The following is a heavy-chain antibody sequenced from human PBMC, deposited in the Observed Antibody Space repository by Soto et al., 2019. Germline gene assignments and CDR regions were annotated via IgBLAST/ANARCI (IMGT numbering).Heavy chain of an antibody. CDR1: GYSFTSYW. CDR2: IDPSDSYT. Sequence: GESLQISCKGSGYSFTSYWISWVRQMPGKGLEWMGRIDPSDSYTNYSPSFQGHVTISADKSISTAYLQWSSLKASDTAIYYCATFHKGDKLGGHAFDIWGKGTMVTASS. D-gene: IGHD2-21*02. CDR3: ATFHKGDKLGGHAFDI. V-gene: IGHV5-10-1*01. J-gene: IGHJ3*02.